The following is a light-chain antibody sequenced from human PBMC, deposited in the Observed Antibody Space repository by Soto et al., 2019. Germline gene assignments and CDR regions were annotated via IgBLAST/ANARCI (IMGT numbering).Light chain of an antibody. CDR2: DAS. CDR1: QSISSW. J-gene: IGKJ1*01. CDR3: QQYNSDSWT. Sequence: DIQMTQSPSTLSASVGDRVTITCRASQSISSWLARYQQKPGKAPKLLIYDASSLESGDPSRFSGSGSGTEFTLTISSLQPDDFATYYCQQYNSDSWTFGQGTKVEIK. V-gene: IGKV1-5*01.